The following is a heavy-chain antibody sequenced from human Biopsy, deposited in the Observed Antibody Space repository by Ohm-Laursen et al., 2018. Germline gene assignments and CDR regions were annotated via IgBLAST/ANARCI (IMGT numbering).Heavy chain of an antibody. J-gene: IGHJ4*02. Sequence: GSLRLSCTASGVTLSGYAMNWVRQAPGKGLEWVSSITGGGNYINYADSVRGRFTISRDNSKNSVCLVMSSLRAEDTAVYFCATAAYAPPYFDLWGRGTVVTVSS. D-gene: IGHD4-17*01. V-gene: IGHV3-21*06. CDR3: ATAAYAPPYFDL. CDR2: ITGGGNYI. CDR1: GVTLSGYA.